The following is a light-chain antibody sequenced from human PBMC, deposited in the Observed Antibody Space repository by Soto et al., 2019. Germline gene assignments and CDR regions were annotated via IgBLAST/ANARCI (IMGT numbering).Light chain of an antibody. J-gene: IGKJ4*01. V-gene: IGKV3-11*01. CDR1: QSVDSY. CDR3: QKRRNWPLT. Sequence: EIVLTQSPATLSLSPGERATLSCRASQSVDSYLTWYQQKPGQAPRLLIYDVSKRATGIPVRFSGSGSGTDFTLTISSLEPEDVAVYYCQKRRNWPLTFGGGTKVEIK. CDR2: DVS.